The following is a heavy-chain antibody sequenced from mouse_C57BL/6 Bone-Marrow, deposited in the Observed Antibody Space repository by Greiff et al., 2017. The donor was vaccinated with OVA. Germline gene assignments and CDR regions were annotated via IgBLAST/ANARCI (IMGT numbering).Heavy chain of an antibody. J-gene: IGHJ2*01. CDR1: GYAFSSYW. V-gene: IGHV1-82*01. CDR2: IYTGDGAT. Sequence: QVTLKVSGPELVKPGASVTISCKASGYAFSSYWMNWVKQRPGKGLEWIGRIYTGDGATKYNGKFKGKATLTADKSSSTAYMQLSSLSSEDSAVYFCARHEDCYYASYFDYWGQGTTLTVSS. CDR3: ARHEDCYYASYFDY. D-gene: IGHD2-3*01.